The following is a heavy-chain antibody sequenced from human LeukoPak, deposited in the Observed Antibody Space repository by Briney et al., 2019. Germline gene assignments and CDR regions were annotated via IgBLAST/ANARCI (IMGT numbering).Heavy chain of an antibody. CDR3: AREYDYGDCFDY. J-gene: IGHJ4*02. D-gene: IGHD4-17*01. CDR2: ISSSGSTI. Sequence: GGSLRLSCAASGLLLNSYEMNWVRQAPGKGLEWVSYISSSGSTILYADSVKGRFTISRDNAKNSLYLQMNSLRAEDTAVYYCAREYDYGDCFDYWGQGTLVTVSS. V-gene: IGHV3-48*03. CDR1: GLLLNSYE.